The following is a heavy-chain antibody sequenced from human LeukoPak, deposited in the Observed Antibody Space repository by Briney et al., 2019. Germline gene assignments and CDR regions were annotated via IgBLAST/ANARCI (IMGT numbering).Heavy chain of an antibody. J-gene: IGHJ5*01. CDR3: VREDGGGFGS. CDR1: GFTFSDYW. CDR2: IKQDGSQE. D-gene: IGHD3-10*01. Sequence: GGSLRLSCAASGFTFSDYWIGWVRQAPGKGLEWVANIKQDGSQESYVNSVKGRFTISRDNAEMSVYLQMNSLRAEDTAVYFCVREDGGGFGSWGRGTLVSVSS. V-gene: IGHV3-7*01.